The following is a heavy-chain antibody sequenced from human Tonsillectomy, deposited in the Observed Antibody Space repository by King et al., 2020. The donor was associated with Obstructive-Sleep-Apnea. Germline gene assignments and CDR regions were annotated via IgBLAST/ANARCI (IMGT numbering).Heavy chain of an antibody. D-gene: IGHD5-18*01. CDR2: IYSSGGT. J-gene: IGHJ4*02. Sequence: RVQLQESGPGLVKPSETLSLTCTVSGGSISRSFYWGWVRQPPGKGLEWIGQIYSSGGTYYNPSLKSRVTISVDTSKNQLSLELNSVTVADTAVYYCARSDQDIAMGLFDYWGQGTLVTVSS. CDR1: GGSISRSFY. V-gene: IGHV4-39*06. CDR3: ARSDQDIAMGLFDY.